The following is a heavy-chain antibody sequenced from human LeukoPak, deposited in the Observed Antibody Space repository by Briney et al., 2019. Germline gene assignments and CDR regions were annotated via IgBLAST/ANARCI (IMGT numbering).Heavy chain of an antibody. CDR1: GYTFTGYY. V-gene: IGHV1-2*02. D-gene: IGHD5-18*01. CDR3: VRGGYNYGVDY. Sequence: ASVKVSCKASGYTFTGYYMHWVRQAPGQGLEWMGWINPKSGGTNYAQRFQGRVTMTRDTSISSVYMELSRLRSDDAAVYYCVRGGYNYGVDYWGQGTLVTVSS. CDR2: INPKSGGT. J-gene: IGHJ4*02.